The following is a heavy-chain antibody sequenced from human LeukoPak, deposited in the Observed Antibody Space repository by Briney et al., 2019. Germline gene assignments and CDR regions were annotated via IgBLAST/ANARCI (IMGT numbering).Heavy chain of an antibody. CDR1: GYTFTSLY. D-gene: IGHD3-16*01. CDR3: ARPTSTWGEFDY. Sequence: ASAKVSCKASGYTFTSLYHQGARQATAKACEWMGWMNPNSGNTGYAQKFQGRVTMTRNTSISTAYMELSSLRSEDTAVYYCARPTSTWGEFDYWGQGTLVTVSS. J-gene: IGHJ4*02. CDR2: MNPNSGNT. V-gene: IGHV1-8*01.